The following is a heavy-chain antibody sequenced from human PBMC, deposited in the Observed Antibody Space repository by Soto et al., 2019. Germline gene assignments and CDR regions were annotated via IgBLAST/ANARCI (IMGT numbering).Heavy chain of an antibody. CDR3: ASGSPRYYYDSSGSPHFDY. V-gene: IGHV1-69*01. CDR2: IIPIFGTA. J-gene: IGHJ4*02. Sequence: QVQLVQSGAEVKKPGSSVKVSCKASGGTFSSYAISWVRQAPGQGLEWMGGIIPIFGTANYAQKFQRRVTITADESTSTAYMELSSLRYEDTAVYYCASGSPRYYYDSSGSPHFDYWGQGTLVTVSS. CDR1: GGTFSSYA. D-gene: IGHD3-22*01.